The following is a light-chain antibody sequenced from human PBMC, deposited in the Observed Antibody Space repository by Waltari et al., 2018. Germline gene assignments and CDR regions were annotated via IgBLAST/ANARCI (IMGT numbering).Light chain of an antibody. CDR3: SSYTTSSTVYV. V-gene: IGLV2-14*03. Sequence: QSALTQPASVSGSPGQSITISCTGTCSDVGTYDYVSWYQQHPGKAPKLMIYDVTKRPSGIANRFSGSKSGNTASLTISGLQAEDEADYYCSSYTTSSTVYVFGTGTKVTVL. CDR1: CSDVGTYDY. CDR2: DVT. J-gene: IGLJ1*01.